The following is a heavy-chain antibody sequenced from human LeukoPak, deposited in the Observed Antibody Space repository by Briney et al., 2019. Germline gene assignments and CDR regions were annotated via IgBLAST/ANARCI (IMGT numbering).Heavy chain of an antibody. Sequence: GASVKVSCKASGYTFTSYGISWVRQAPGQGLEWMGWISAYNGNTNYAQKFQGRVTMTRNTSISTAYMELSSLRSEDTAVYYCARDHYSSGLRWFDYWGQGTLVTVSS. CDR3: ARDHYSSGLRWFDY. D-gene: IGHD6-19*01. V-gene: IGHV1-18*01. J-gene: IGHJ4*02. CDR2: ISAYNGNT. CDR1: GYTFTSYG.